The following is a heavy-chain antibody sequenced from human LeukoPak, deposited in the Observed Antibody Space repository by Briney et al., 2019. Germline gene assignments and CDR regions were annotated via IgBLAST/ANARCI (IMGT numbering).Heavy chain of an antibody. CDR1: GYTFTSYG. D-gene: IGHD2-15*01. Sequence: ASVKVSFKASGYTFTSYGISWVRQDPGQGLEWMGWISAYNGNTNYAQKLQGRVTMTTDTSTSTAYMELRSLRSDDTAVYYCARGKDVVVVAATPNNAFDIWGQGTMVTVSS. CDR3: ARGKDVVVVAATPNNAFDI. J-gene: IGHJ3*02. V-gene: IGHV1-18*01. CDR2: ISAYNGNT.